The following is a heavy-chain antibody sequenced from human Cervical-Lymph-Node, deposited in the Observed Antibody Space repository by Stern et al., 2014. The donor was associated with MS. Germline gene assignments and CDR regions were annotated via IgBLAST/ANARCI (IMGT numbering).Heavy chain of an antibody. CDR3: ANRDMGYTYGRHDY. J-gene: IGHJ4*02. CDR1: GGTFNNHV. Sequence: VQLVESGAEVKKPGSSVKVSCKASGGTFNNHVISWARQARGQGLEWMGGIVPLFGTPDYARKFQGRVTITADKSTSTVHMVLSSLNREDTGIYYCANRDMGYTYGRHDYWGQGTLVTVS. CDR2: IVPLFGTP. V-gene: IGHV1-69*06. D-gene: IGHD5-12*01.